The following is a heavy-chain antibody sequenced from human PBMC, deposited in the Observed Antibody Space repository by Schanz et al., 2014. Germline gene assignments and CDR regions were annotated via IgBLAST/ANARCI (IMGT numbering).Heavy chain of an antibody. CDR2: VSSDGNND. CDR1: GFTFSTYA. Sequence: VQLVESGGTLVRPGGSLRLSCAASGFTFSTYAMAWVRQSPGKGLEWVALVSSDGNNDYYTDPVKGRFTISRDNSKNTVYIQMNSLRAEDTAVYYCARGGAAYYFDDWGQGTLVTVSS. CDR3: ARGGAAYYFDD. D-gene: IGHD2-15*01. J-gene: IGHJ4*02. V-gene: IGHV3-30*03.